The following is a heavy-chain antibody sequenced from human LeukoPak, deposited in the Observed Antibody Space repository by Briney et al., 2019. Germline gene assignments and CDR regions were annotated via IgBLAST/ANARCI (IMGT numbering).Heavy chain of an antibody. CDR1: GGSITGSY. CDR2: IYYTGST. J-gene: IGHJ4*02. CDR3: ATAGPISGRHNYFDS. Sequence: SETLSPTCTVSGGSITGSYWSWLRQPPGKGLEYIGYIYYTGSTNYNPSLKSRVTISVDTSKNQFSLKLTSVTAADTAVYYCATAGPISGRHNYFDSWGQGTLVTVSS. V-gene: IGHV4-59*01. D-gene: IGHD3-10*01.